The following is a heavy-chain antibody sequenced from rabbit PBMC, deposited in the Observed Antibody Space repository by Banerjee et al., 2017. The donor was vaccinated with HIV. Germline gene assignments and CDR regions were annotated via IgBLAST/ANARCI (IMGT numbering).Heavy chain of an antibody. D-gene: IGHD1-1*01. J-gene: IGHJ4*01. Sequence: QSLEESGGDLVKPGASLTLTCTASEFSFSSSYYMCWVRQAPGKGLEWIACIFAGSSGRTYYASWAKGRFTISKTSSTTVTLQMTSLTAADTATYFCARVSGSSGYAFNLWGPGTLVTVS. V-gene: IGHV1S40*01. CDR2: IFAGSSGRT. CDR3: ARVSGSSGYAFNL. CDR1: EFSFSSSYY.